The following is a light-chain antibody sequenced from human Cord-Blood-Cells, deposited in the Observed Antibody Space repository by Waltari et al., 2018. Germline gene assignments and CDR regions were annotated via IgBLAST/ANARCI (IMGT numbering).Light chain of an antibody. J-gene: IGKJ3*01. V-gene: IGKV3-15*01. CDR1: QSVSSN. CDR2: GAY. Sequence: EIVMTQSPATLSVSPGERATLSCRASQSVSSNLAWYQQNPGQAPRLLIYGAYTRATGIPARFSGSGSGTEFTLTISSLQSEDFAVYYCQQYNNWPPFTFGPGTKVDIK. CDR3: QQYNNWPPFT.